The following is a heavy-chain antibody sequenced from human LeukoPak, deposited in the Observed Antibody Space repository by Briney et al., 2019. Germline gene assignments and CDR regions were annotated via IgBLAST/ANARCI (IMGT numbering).Heavy chain of an antibody. CDR2: IWNDGSNE. Sequence: PGGSLRLSCAASGFTFTNFGMHWVRQAPGKGLQWVAIIWNDGSNEYYADSVKGRFTISRDNSKNTLYLQMNSLRAEDTAVYYCAKAQYYYDSSGSRDWGQGTLVTVSS. D-gene: IGHD3-22*01. V-gene: IGHV3-33*06. CDR3: AKAQYYYDSSGSRD. CDR1: GFTFTNFG. J-gene: IGHJ4*02.